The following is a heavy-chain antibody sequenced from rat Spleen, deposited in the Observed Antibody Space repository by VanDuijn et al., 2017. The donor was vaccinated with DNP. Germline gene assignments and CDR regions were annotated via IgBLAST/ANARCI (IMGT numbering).Heavy chain of an antibody. D-gene: IGHD1-2*01. CDR2: ISTGGDDT. V-gene: IGHV5-25*01. Sequence: EVLLVESDGGLVQPGRSLKLSCAASGFTFSDYYMAWVRQAPTKGLEWFASISTGGDDTYYRDSVKGRFTISRDNAKSTLYLQMDSLRSEDTATYYCARSDSYGFPYWGQGTLVTVSS. CDR1: GFTFSDYY. J-gene: IGHJ3*01. CDR3: ARSDSYGFPY.